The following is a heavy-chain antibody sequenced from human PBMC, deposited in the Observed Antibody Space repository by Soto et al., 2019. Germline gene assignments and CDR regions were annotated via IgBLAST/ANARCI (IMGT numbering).Heavy chain of an antibody. D-gene: IGHD5-18*01. J-gene: IGHJ4*02. CDR3: ARHRDTALVPFDF. CDR2: LSYSESS. Sequence: QLQLQESGPGLVKPSETLSLTCTVSGGSISTSNYYWGWIRQPPGKGLEWIGTLSYSESSYYNPSLKSRVSISADTSKNQFSLRLRSVTAADTAVYYCARHRDTALVPFDFWGQGTLVTVSS. V-gene: IGHV4-39*01. CDR1: GGSISTSNYY.